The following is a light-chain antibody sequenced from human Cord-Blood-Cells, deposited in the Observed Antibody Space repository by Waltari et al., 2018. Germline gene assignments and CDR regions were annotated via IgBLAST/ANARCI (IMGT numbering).Light chain of an antibody. Sequence: QSVLTQPPSASGSPGPRVTIPCFGSSSNIGSELVHWYQPLPGTAPKLLSYRNNQRPSGVPDRFSGSKSGTSASLAISGLRSEDEADYYCAAWDDSLSGYVFGTGTKVTVL. CDR2: RNN. CDR1: SSNIGSEL. J-gene: IGLJ1*01. V-gene: IGLV1-47*01. CDR3: AAWDDSLSGYV.